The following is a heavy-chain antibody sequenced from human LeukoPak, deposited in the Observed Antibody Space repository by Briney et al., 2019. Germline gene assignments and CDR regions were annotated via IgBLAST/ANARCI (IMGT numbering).Heavy chain of an antibody. J-gene: IGHJ3*02. V-gene: IGHV3-21*01. Sequence: GGSLRLSCAASGFTFSSYAMSWVRQAPGKGLEWVSSISSSSSYIYYADSVKGRFTISRDNAKNSLYLQMNSLRAEDTAVYYCAREGRGGAFDIWGQGTMVTVSS. CDR1: GFTFSSYA. CDR3: AREGRGGAFDI. D-gene: IGHD3-10*01. CDR2: ISSSSSYI.